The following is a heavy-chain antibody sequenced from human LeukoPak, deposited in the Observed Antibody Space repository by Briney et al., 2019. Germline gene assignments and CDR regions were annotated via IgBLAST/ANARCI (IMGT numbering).Heavy chain of an antibody. CDR1: GGSISSYY. J-gene: IGHJ3*02. Sequence: PSETLSLTCTGSGGSISSYYWSWIRQPAGKGLEWIGRIYTSGSTNYNPSLKSRVTMSVDTFKNQFSLKLSSVTAADTAGYYCAIRLRLDAFDIWGQGTMVTVSS. CDR3: AIRLRLDAFDI. V-gene: IGHV4-4*07. CDR2: IYTSGST. D-gene: IGHD4-17*01.